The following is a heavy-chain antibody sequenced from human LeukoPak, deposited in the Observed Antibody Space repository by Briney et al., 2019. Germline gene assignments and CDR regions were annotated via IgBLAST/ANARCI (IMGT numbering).Heavy chain of an antibody. V-gene: IGHV4-34*01. CDR1: GGSFSGYY. J-gene: IGHJ4*02. CDR2: INHSGST. Sequence: PSETLSLTCAVYGGSFSGYYWSWIRQPPGKGLEWIGEINHSGSTNYNPSLKSRVTISVDTSKNQFSLKLSSVTAADTAVYYCARLGDTAMVTGARQGVYFDYWGQGTLVTVSS. CDR3: ARLGDTAMVTGARQGVYFDY. D-gene: IGHD5-18*01.